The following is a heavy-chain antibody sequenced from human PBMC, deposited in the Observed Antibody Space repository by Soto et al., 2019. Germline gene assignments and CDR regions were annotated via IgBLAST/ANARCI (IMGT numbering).Heavy chain of an antibody. CDR1: GFSLSTSGVG. Sequence: SGPTLVKPTQTLTLTCTFSGFSLSTSGVGVGWIRQPPGKALEWLALIYWDDDKRYSPSLKSRLTITKDTSKNQVVLTLTNMDPVDTATYYCAHTLYVTIFGVVIHKRGGHGNWFDPWGQGTLVTVSS. D-gene: IGHD3-3*01. J-gene: IGHJ5*02. CDR2: IYWDDDK. V-gene: IGHV2-5*02. CDR3: AHTLYVTIFGVVIHKRGGHGNWFDP.